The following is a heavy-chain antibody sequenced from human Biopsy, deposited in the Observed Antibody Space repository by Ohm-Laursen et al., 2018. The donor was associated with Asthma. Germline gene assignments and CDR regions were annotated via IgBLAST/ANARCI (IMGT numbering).Heavy chain of an antibody. J-gene: IGHJ4*02. CDR3: ARLWEEVDC. CDR1: GGSIGTSTYY. D-gene: IGHD1-26*01. V-gene: IGHV4-39*01. CDR2: IYYSGNT. Sequence: SDTLSLTCTVSGGSIGTSTYYWGWIRQPPGKGLEWIASIYYSGNTYYNPSLKSRVTISLDTSNNQFSLRLSSVTAADTAVYYCARLWEEVDCWGQGAPVTVSS.